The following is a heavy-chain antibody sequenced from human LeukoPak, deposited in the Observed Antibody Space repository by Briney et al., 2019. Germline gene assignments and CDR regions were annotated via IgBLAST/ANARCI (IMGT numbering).Heavy chain of an antibody. V-gene: IGHV3-53*01. Sequence: GGSLRLSCAASGFTFSNYWMSWVRQAPGKGLEWVSVIYSDGRIHYADSVKGRFTISRDDSKNTLYLQMNSLRAEDTAVYYCARESGYSYGLAGFFDYWGQGTLVTVSS. J-gene: IGHJ4*02. CDR3: ARESGYSYGLAGFFDY. CDR2: IYSDGRI. CDR1: GFTFSNYW. D-gene: IGHD5-18*01.